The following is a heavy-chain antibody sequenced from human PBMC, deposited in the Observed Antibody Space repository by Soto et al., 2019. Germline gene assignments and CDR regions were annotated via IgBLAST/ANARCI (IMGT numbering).Heavy chain of an antibody. CDR3: AKGPAIVLVPAAMNYYYGMDV. CDR1: GFXFSSYG. CDR2: ISYDGSNK. D-gene: IGHD2-2*01. V-gene: IGHV3-30*18. J-gene: IGHJ6*02. Sequence: GGSLXLSCAPSGFXFSSYGMHWVRQAPGKGLEWVAVISYDGSNKYYADSVKGRFTISRDNSKNTLYLQMNSLRAEDTAVYYCAKGPAIVLVPAAMNYYYGMDVWGQGTTVTVSS.